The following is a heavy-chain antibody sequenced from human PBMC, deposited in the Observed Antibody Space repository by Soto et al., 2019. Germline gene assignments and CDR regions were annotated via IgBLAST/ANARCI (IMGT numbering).Heavy chain of an antibody. CDR2: IYYIGST. Sequence: PSETLSLTCTVSGGSTSSSSYYWSWIRQHPGKGLEWIGYIYYIGSTYYNPSLKSRVTISVDTSKNHFSLKLSSVTAADTAVYYCATQEVGGSYVYTFDPWGQGTLVTVSS. CDR1: GGSTSSSSYY. CDR3: ATQEVGGSYVYTFDP. V-gene: IGHV4-39*02. J-gene: IGHJ5*02. D-gene: IGHD1-26*01.